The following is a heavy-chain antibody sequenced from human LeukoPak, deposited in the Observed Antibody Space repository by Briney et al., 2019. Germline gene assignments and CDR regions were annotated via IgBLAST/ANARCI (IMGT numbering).Heavy chain of an antibody. CDR1: GFTFSNYW. CDR2: IVQDGSDK. CDR3: AKNSLAAPGEIDWYFDL. D-gene: IGHD6-13*01. J-gene: IGHJ2*01. Sequence: PGGSLRLSCAASGFTFSNYWMSWVRRAPGRGLEWVANIVQDGSDKYYGDSVKGRFTISRDNSKNTLYLQMNSLRPEDTAVYFCAKNSLAAPGEIDWYFDLWGRGTLVTVSS. V-gene: IGHV3-7*02.